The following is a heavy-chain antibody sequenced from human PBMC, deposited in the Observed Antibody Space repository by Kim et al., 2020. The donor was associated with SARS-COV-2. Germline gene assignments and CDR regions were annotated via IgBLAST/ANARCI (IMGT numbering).Heavy chain of an antibody. CDR3: ARGLVGEYSGYGLSNWYFDL. CDR1: GFTFSSYA. V-gene: IGHV3-30-3*01. CDR2: ISYDGSNK. D-gene: IGHD5-12*01. J-gene: IGHJ2*01. Sequence: GGSLRLSCAASGFTFSSYAMHWVRQAPGKGLEWVAVISYDGSNKYYADSVKGRFTISRDNSKNTLYLQMNSLRAEDTAVYYCARGLVGEYSGYGLSNWYFDLWGRGTLVTVSS.